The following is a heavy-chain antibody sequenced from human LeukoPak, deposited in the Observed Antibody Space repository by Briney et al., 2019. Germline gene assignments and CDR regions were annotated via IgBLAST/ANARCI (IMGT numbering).Heavy chain of an antibody. V-gene: IGHV3-23*01. J-gene: IGHJ4*02. Sequence: AGGSLRLSCAASGFTFSSYAMSWVRQAPGKGREWVSAISGSGGSTYYADSVKGRFTISRDNSKNTLYLQMNSLRAEDTAVYYFAKSPDTTMVRGGVIDYWGQGTLVTVSS. CDR1: GFTFSSYA. CDR2: ISGSGGST. CDR3: AKSPDTTMVRGGVIDY. D-gene: IGHD3-10*01.